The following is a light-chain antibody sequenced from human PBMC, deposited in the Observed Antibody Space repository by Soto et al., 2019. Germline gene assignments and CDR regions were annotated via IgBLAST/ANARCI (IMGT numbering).Light chain of an antibody. J-gene: IGKJ2*01. CDR3: QQFTQWPYT. V-gene: IGKV3-15*01. CDR1: QSVSNN. CDR2: GAS. Sequence: EIVMTQSPATLSVSPGERATLSCRASQSVSNNLAWYQRKPGQAPSLLIYGASTRATGVPARFSGSGSGTEFTLTISSLQPDDSAVYYCQQFTQWPYTFGQGTKVEIK.